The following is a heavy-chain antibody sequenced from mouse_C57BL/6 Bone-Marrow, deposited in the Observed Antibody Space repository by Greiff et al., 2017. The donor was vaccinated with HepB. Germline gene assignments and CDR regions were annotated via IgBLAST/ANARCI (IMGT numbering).Heavy chain of an antibody. CDR3: TRRRTTTGYFDV. CDR1: GFTFSDAW. CDR2: IRNKANNHAT. D-gene: IGHD1-1*01. V-gene: IGHV6-6*01. J-gene: IGHJ1*03. Sequence: EVQRVESGGGLVQPGGSMKLSCAASGFTFSDAWMDWVRQSPEKGLEWVAEIRNKANNHATYYAESVKGRFTISRDDSKSSVYLQMNSLRAEDTGIYYCTRRRTTTGYFDVWGTGTTVTVSS.